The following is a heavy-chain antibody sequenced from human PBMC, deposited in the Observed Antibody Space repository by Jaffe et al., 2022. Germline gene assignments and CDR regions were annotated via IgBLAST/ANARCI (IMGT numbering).Heavy chain of an antibody. Sequence: EVELLESGGGVVRPGGSLRLSCAASGFAFDDYGMSWVRQAPGTGLEWVSGLNWNGVSTGYVDSVKGRFTISRDNARNSLYLQMNRLRTEDSAVYYCARGGLGYYMDVWGKGTTVTVSS. CDR2: LNWNGVST. D-gene: IGHD3-9*01. CDR3: ARGGLGYYMDV. CDR1: GFAFDDYG. V-gene: IGHV3-20*04. J-gene: IGHJ6*03.